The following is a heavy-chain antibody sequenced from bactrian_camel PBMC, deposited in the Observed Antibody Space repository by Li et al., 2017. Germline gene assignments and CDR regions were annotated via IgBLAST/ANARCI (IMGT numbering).Heavy chain of an antibody. Sequence: QLVESGGGSVQSGGSLRLSCAASGYTSGMGWFRQEPGKEREGVAAIDADGTTTYADSVKGRFTISLDNDKNTLYLQMNDLKPEDTAMYYCGRGFSKGFGPNCQYNFSGRGTQVTVS. CDR2: IDADGTT. CDR3: GRGFSKGFGPNCQYNF. J-gene: IGHJ4*01. CDR1: GYTSG. D-gene: IGHD1*01. V-gene: IGHV3S53*01.